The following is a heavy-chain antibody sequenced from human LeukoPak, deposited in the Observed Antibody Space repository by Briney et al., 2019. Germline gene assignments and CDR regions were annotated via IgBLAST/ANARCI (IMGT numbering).Heavy chain of an antibody. CDR1: GCTYTNYY. CDR2: INPSGGST. CDR3: ARDLRDY. V-gene: IGHV1-46*01. Sequence: ASVKVSCKGSGCTYTNYYMHWVRQAPGQGLEWMGIINPSGGSTSYAQKFQGRVTMTRDTSTSTVYMELSSLRSEDTAVYYCARDLRDYWGQGTLVSVSS. J-gene: IGHJ4*02.